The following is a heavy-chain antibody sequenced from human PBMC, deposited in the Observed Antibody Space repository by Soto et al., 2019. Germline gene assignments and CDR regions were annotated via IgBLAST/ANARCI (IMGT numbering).Heavy chain of an antibody. D-gene: IGHD2-2*01. CDR3: AKRGPYCSSTSCYATYYYYMDV. Sequence: GGSLRLSCAASGFTFSSYAMSWVRQAPGKGLKWVSVISGSGGSTYYADSVKGRFTISRDNSKNTLYLQMNSLRAEDTAVYYCAKRGPYCSSTSCYATYYYYMDVWGKGTTVTVSS. CDR2: ISGSGGST. V-gene: IGHV3-23*01. CDR1: GFTFSSYA. J-gene: IGHJ6*03.